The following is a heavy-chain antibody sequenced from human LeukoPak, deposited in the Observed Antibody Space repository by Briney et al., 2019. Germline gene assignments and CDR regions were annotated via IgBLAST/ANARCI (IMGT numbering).Heavy chain of an antibody. V-gene: IGHV3-21*01. D-gene: IGHD2-2*02. CDR1: GFTFSIYS. J-gene: IGHJ6*03. CDR3: ARHFCSSSSCYIPVSWNSYYMDA. CDR2: ISTSSAYR. Sequence: GGSLRLSCAASGFTFSIYSMSWVRQAPGGGLEWVSSISTSSAYRHYADSVRGRFTISRDNAQNSLFLQMSGLRGEDTAVYYCARHFCSSSSCYIPVSWNSYYMDAWGKGTTVTVSS.